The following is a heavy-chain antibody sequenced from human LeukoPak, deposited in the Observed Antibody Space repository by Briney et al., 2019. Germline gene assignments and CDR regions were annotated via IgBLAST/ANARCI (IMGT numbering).Heavy chain of an antibody. Sequence: SETLSLTCTVSGGFISSYYWSWIRQPPGKGLEWIGYIYTSGSTNYNPSLKSRVTISVDTSKNQFSLKLSSVTAADTAVYYCARLESLEWSPYYMDVWGKGTTVTVSS. CDR2: IYTSGST. CDR1: GGFISSYY. CDR3: ARLESLEWSPYYMDV. V-gene: IGHV4-4*09. J-gene: IGHJ6*03. D-gene: IGHD3-3*01.